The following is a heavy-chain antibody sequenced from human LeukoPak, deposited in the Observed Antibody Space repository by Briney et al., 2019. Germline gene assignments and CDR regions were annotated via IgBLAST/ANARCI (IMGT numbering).Heavy chain of an antibody. CDR2: IRYDGSNK. Sequence: PGGSLRLSCAASGFTFSGYGTHWVRQAPGKGLEWVTFIRYDGSNKYYADSVKGRFTISRDNSKNTLYLQMNSLRAEDTAVYYCARNYYDSSDYYYLDPWGQGTLVTVSS. J-gene: IGHJ5*02. D-gene: IGHD3-22*01. CDR1: GFTFSGYG. V-gene: IGHV3-30*02. CDR3: ARNYYDSSDYYYLDP.